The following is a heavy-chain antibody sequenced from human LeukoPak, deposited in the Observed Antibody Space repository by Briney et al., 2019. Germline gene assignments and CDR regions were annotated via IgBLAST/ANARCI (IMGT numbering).Heavy chain of an antibody. J-gene: IGHJ4*02. CDR3: AKGTWFGEFRIRD. V-gene: IGHV3-30*18. CDR1: GFTFSSYG. Sequence: GSLRLSCAASGFTFSSYGMHWVRQAPGKGLEWVAVISYDGSNKYYADSVKGRFTISRDNSKNTLYLQMNSLRAEDTAVYYCAKGTWFGEFRIRDWGQGTLVTVSS. CDR2: ISYDGSNK. D-gene: IGHD3-10*01.